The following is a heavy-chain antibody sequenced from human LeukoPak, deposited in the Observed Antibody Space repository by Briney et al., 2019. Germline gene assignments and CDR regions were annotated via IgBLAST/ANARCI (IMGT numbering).Heavy chain of an antibody. D-gene: IGHD3-22*01. CDR1: GYTFTGYY. Sequence: ASVKVSCKASGYTFTGYYMHWVRQAPGQGLEWMGRINPNSGGTNYAQKFQGRVTMTRDTSISTAYVELSRLRSDDTAVYYCARDQYYYDSSGYYNWFDPWGQGTLVTVSS. CDR2: INPNSGGT. J-gene: IGHJ5*02. CDR3: ARDQYYYDSSGYYNWFDP. V-gene: IGHV1-2*06.